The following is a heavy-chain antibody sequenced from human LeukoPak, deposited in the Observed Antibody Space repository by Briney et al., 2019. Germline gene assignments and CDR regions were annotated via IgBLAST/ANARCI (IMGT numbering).Heavy chain of an antibody. D-gene: IGHD4-17*01. CDR2: ISGGGETT. Sequence: GGSLRLSCAASGFTFNNYAMNWVRQAPGKGLEWVPSISGGGETTYYADSAKGRFTISRNNSQNTLYLQMNSLRAEDTAVYYCARDYADYVGYFCFDYWGQGTLVTVSS. CDR1: GFTFNNYA. J-gene: IGHJ4*02. V-gene: IGHV3-23*01. CDR3: ARDYADYVGYFCFDY.